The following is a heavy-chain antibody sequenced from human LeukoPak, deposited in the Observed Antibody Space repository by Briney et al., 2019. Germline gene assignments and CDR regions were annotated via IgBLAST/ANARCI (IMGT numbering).Heavy chain of an antibody. V-gene: IGHV3-74*01. CDR3: ARGGCSGDNCHWRPVQ. J-gene: IGHJ4*02. CDR2: MSGGGSIT. Sequence: PGGSLRLSCAASGFSFSGYWMHWVRQDSTKGLVWVSRMSGGGSITIYVDSVKGRFTISRDNSKNTLYLQMNSMRVEDTVVYYGARGGCSGDNCHWRPVQWGQGTLVTVSS. CDR1: GFSFSGYW. D-gene: IGHD2-15*01.